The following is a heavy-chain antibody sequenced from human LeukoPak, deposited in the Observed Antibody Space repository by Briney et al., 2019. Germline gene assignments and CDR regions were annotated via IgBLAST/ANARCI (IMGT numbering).Heavy chain of an antibody. CDR2: INSDGSST. J-gene: IGHJ4*02. CDR3: ARRGEDGSYYDY. D-gene: IGHD1-26*01. V-gene: IGHV3-74*01. CDR1: GFNFSSNW. Sequence: PGGSLRLSCAASGFNFSSNWMHWVRQVPGKGLVWVSRINSDGSSTSYADSVKGRFTISRDNAKNTMYLQMNSLRAEDTAVYYCARRGEDGSYYDYWGQGTLVTVSS.